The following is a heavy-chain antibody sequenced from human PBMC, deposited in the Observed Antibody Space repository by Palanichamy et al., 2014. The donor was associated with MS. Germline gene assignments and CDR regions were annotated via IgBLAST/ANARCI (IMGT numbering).Heavy chain of an antibody. CDR3: AKSNGWYDAFDI. D-gene: IGHD6-19*01. Sequence: EVQLLESGGGLVQPGGSLRLSCAASGFSFSSYAMTWVRQASGKGLEWVSIISGSGGSTYYADSVKGRFTISRDNSKNTLYVQMNSLRAEDTAVYYCAKSNGWYDAFDIWGQGTMVTVSS. CDR2: ISGSGGST. J-gene: IGHJ3*02. V-gene: IGHV3-23*01. CDR1: GFSFSSYA.